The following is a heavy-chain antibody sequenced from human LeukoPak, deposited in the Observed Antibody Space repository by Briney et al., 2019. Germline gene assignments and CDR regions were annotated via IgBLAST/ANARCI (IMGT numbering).Heavy chain of an antibody. D-gene: IGHD3-9*01. V-gene: IGHV3-23*01. Sequence: PGGSLRLSCAASGFRFNIYAMSWVRQAPGKGLECVSIISSSGDTTYYVDSVKGRFTISRDNSKNTLFLQMNGLTLEDSAIYYCAKDGFPTFSGDFEWRYLDSWGQGALVTVSS. CDR3: AKDGFPTFSGDFEWRYLDS. CDR2: ISSSGDTT. J-gene: IGHJ4*02. CDR1: GFRFNIYA.